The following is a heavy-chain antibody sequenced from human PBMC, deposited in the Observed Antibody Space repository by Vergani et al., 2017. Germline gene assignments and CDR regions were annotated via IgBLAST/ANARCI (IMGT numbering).Heavy chain of an antibody. CDR1: GFSLSTYT. V-gene: IGHV3-21*04. CDR2: LNKNNYYI. CDR3: ANLNWNDKSYFDH. Sequence: EVQLVESGGGLVNPGGCLTLSCVASGFSLSTYTFNWVRQAPGGGLEWVSSLNKNNYYIYYADSVKGRFTISRDNAKNSLFLQMSSLKVEDTAVYHCANLNWNDKSYFDHWGQGTLVTVSS. J-gene: IGHJ4*02. D-gene: IGHD1-1*01.